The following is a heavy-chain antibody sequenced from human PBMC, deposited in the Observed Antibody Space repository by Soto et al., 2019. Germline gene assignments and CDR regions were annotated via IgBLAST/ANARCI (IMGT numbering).Heavy chain of an antibody. Sequence: SVKVSCKASGGTFSSYAISCVRQAPGQGLEWMGGIIPIFGTANYAQKFQGRVTITADKSTSTAYMELSSLRSEDTAVYYCAREENVRYYYDSSGYYYPRPAYYYYGMDVWGQGTTVTVSS. CDR2: IIPIFGTA. J-gene: IGHJ6*02. V-gene: IGHV1-69*06. D-gene: IGHD3-22*01. CDR1: GGTFSSYA. CDR3: AREENVRYYYDSSGYYYPRPAYYYYGMDV.